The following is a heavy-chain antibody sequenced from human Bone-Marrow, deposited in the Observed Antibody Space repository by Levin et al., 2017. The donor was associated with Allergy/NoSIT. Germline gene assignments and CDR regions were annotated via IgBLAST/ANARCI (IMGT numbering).Heavy chain of an antibody. CDR2: ISAYNGNT. Sequence: ASVKVSCKASGYTFTSYGISWVRQAPGQGLEWMGWISAYNGNTNYAQKLQGRVTMTTDTSTSTAYMELRSLRSDDTAVYYCARDRYCSGGSCYWGGWFDPWGQGTLVTVSS. D-gene: IGHD2-15*01. J-gene: IGHJ5*02. CDR1: GYTFTSYG. CDR3: ARDRYCSGGSCYWGGWFDP. V-gene: IGHV1-18*01.